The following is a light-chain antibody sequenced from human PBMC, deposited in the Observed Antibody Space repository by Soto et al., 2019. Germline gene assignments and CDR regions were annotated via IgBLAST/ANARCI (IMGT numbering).Light chain of an antibody. CDR1: QSLSNY. CDR3: QQRSNWPRT. J-gene: IGKJ2*01. V-gene: IGKV3-11*01. Sequence: EIVLTQSPATLSLSPGERATLSCRASQSLSNYLDWYQQKPGQGPRLLIYAASNRATGIPARFSGSGSGTDFTLTISSLEPEDFAVYYCQQRSNWPRTFGQGTKLEIK. CDR2: AAS.